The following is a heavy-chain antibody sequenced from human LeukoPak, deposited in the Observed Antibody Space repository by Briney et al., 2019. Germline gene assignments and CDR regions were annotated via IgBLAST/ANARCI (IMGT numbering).Heavy chain of an antibody. CDR2: ISYDGSNK. CDR3: EREVLTSIFWG. Sequence: GGSLRLSCAASGFTFSSYAMHWVRQAPGKGLEWVAVISYDGSNKYYADSVKGRFTISRDNSKNTLYLQMNSLRAEDTAVYYWEREVLTSIFWGWAKETRVTFPS. D-gene: IGHD3-3*02. V-gene: IGHV3-30*04. J-gene: IGHJ4*02. CDR1: GFTFSSYA.